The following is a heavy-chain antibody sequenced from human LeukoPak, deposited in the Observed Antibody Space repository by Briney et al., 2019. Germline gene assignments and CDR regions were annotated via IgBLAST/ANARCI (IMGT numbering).Heavy chain of an antibody. CDR2: INTDGTVT. D-gene: IGHD3-16*01. Sequence: GGSLRLSCAASGFTFSKYWMLWVRQAPGKGLESVSRINTDGTVTTYADSVKGRFTVSRDNADNTMFLQMNGVRDEDTAVYYCAKKQGGALPPGSRGPGAPVT. CDR1: GFTFSKYW. V-gene: IGHV3-74*01. CDR3: AKKQGGALPPGS. J-gene: IGHJ1*01.